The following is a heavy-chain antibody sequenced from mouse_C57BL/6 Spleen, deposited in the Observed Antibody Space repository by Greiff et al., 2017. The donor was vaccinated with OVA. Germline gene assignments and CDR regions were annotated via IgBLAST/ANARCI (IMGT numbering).Heavy chain of an antibody. CDR1: GYTFTSYW. J-gene: IGHJ2*01. CDR2: IYPGSGST. V-gene: IGHV1-55*01. D-gene: IGHD1-1*01. Sequence: QVQLKQPGAELVKPGASVKMSCKASGYTFTSYWITWVKQRPGQGLEWIGDIYPGSGSTNYNEKFKSKATLTVDTSSSTAYMQLSSLKSEDSAVYYCARRFTAVFDYWGQGTTLTVSS. CDR3: ARRFTAVFDY.